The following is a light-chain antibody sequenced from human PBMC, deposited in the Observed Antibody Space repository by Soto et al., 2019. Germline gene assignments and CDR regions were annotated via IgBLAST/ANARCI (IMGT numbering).Light chain of an antibody. Sequence: DIQMTQSPSSLSASVRDRVTITCRASQSIGGSLNWYQQXPGKAPKILIYGASTLQSGVPSRFSGSGSGTDYTLTISSLQPEDFATYYCQQSYRTPTFGQGTRLEIK. V-gene: IGKV1-39*01. J-gene: IGKJ5*01. CDR3: QQSYRTPT. CDR1: QSIGGS. CDR2: GAS.